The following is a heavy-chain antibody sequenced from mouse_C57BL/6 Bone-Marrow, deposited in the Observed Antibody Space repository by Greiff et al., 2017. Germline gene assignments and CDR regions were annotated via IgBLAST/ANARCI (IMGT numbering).Heavy chain of an antibody. V-gene: IGHV1-61*01. J-gene: IGHJ3*01. CDR3: ASWVY. D-gene: IGHD4-1*01. CDR2: IYPSDRDT. CDR1: GYTFTSYW. Sequence: VQLQQPGAELVRPGSSVKLSCKASGYTFTSYWMDWVKQRPGQGLEWIGNIYPSDRDTHYNQKFKDKATLTVDKAASTAYMQISSLTSEDSSVCYGASWVYWGQGTLVTVSS.